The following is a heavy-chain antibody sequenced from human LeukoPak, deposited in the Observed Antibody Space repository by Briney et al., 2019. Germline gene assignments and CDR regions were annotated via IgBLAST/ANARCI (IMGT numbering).Heavy chain of an antibody. CDR2: LVVGSGNT. J-gene: IGHJ4*02. V-gene: IGHV1-58*02. CDR1: GVTSTSSA. CDR3: AADYYDNPRY. D-gene: IGHD3-22*01. Sequence: SVKVSCKASGVTSTSSAMQWVRQARGQRLEWIGWLVVGSGNTNYAHKFQERDNITRDMSTRTAYMELSSLRSEDTAVYYCAADYYDNPRYWGQGTLVTVSS.